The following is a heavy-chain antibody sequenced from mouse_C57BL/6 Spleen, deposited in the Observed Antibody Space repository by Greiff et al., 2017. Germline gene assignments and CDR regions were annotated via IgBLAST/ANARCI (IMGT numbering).Heavy chain of an antibody. D-gene: IGHD2-1*01. V-gene: IGHV1-39*01. J-gene: IGHJ1*03. Sequence: EVQLQQSGPELVKPGASVKISCKASGYSFTDYNMNWVKQSNGKGLEWIGVINPNYGTTSYNQKFKGKATLTVDQSSSTAYMQLNSLTSECSAVYYCARGVYGNYVNWYFDVWGTGTTVTVSS. CDR1: GYSFTDYN. CDR2: INPNYGTT. CDR3: ARGVYGNYVNWYFDV.